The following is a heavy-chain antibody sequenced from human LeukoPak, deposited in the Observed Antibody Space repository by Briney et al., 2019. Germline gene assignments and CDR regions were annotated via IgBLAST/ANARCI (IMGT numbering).Heavy chain of an antibody. J-gene: IGHJ6*03. CDR1: GFSFSSYW. V-gene: IGHV3-7*01. D-gene: IGHD3-10*01. CDR2: IRQDESER. CDR3: ARLSAYYYGSYFYYYMDV. Sequence: GGSLRLSCEGSGFSFSSYWMTWVRQLPGKGPEWVANIRQDESERYFADSVKGRFTISRDDAKKSVYLHMSSLRAEDTALYYCARLSAYYYGSYFYYYMDVWGKGTTVTVSS.